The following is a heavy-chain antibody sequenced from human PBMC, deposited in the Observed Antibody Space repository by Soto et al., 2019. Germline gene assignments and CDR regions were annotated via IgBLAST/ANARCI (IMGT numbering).Heavy chain of an antibody. CDR3: ARDKDRQQLGGNYYYIMDV. V-gene: IGHV1-69*05. CDR1: GGTFRTSA. Sequence: QVQLVQSGAEVKKPGSSVKVSCKTSGGTFRTSAISWVRQAPGQGLEWMGGIMPVFPTPDYAQKFQGRVTXTXDQXTSTAYMELSSLRSEDTAVYYCARDKDRQQLGGNYYYIMDVWGQGTTVTVSS. J-gene: IGHJ6*01. CDR2: IMPVFPTP. D-gene: IGHD3-3*02.